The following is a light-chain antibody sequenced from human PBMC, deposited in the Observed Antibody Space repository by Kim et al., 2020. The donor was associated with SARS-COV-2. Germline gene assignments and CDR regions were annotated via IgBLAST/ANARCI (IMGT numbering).Light chain of an antibody. CDR3: QQRSYWPGA. Sequence: LSPGDRSTLSCRASQSVSTYLAWYQHKLGQAPRLLIYDASHRATGIPARFSGSGSGTDFTLTISSLEPEDFAVYYCQQRSYWPGAFGQGTKVDIK. V-gene: IGKV3-11*01. CDR1: QSVSTY. CDR2: DAS. J-gene: IGKJ1*01.